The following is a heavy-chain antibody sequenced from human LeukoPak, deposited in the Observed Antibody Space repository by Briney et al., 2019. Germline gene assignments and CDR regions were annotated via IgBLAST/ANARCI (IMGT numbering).Heavy chain of an antibody. J-gene: IGHJ4*02. D-gene: IGHD6-13*01. CDR3: ARDPALGSSWRYFDY. CDR2: ISSSGSTI. V-gene: IGHV3-11*01. CDR1: GFTFSDYY. Sequence: PGGSLRLSCAASGFTFSDYYMSWLRQAPGKGLEWVSYISSSGSTIYYADSVKGRFTISRDNAKNSLYLQMNSLRAEDTAVYYCARDPALGSSWRYFDYWGQGTLVTVSS.